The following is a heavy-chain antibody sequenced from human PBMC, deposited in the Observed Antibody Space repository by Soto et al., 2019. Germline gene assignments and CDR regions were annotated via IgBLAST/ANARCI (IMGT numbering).Heavy chain of an antibody. Sequence: ASVKVSCKASGYTFTSYAMHWVRQAPGQRLEWMGWINAGNGNTKYSQKFQGRVTITRDTSASTAYMELSRLRSDDTAVYYCARAEWELLNFDYWGQGTLVTVSS. CDR2: INAGNGNT. J-gene: IGHJ4*02. V-gene: IGHV1-3*01. D-gene: IGHD1-26*01. CDR3: ARAEWELLNFDY. CDR1: GYTFTSYA.